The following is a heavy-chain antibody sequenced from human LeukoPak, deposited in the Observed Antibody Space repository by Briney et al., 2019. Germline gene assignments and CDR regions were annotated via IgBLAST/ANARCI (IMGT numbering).Heavy chain of an antibody. V-gene: IGHV3-30*02. CDR2: IRYDGSNK. D-gene: IGHD2-21*02. CDR1: GSTFSSYG. CDR3: AKLVVALTGHYYFDY. J-gene: IGHJ4*02. Sequence: GGSLRLSCAASGSTFSSYGMHWVRQAPGKGLEWVAFIRYDGSNKYYADSVKGRFTISRDNSKNTLYLQMNSLRAEDTAVYYCAKLVVALTGHYYFDYWGQGTLVTVSS.